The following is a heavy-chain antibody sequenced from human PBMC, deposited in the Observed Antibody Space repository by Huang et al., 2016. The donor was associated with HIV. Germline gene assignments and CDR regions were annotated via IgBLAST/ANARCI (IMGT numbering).Heavy chain of an antibody. CDR1: GGSIRSDNYY. CDR2: NYYSGRT. V-gene: IGHV4-39*02. J-gene: IGHJ4*02. CDR3: ARLPGSITMIRGVITDPY. Sequence: QLQLQESGPGLVKPSETLSLTCTVSGGSIRSDNYYWGWIRQPPGKGLEWIGSNYYSGRTYYNPSLKRRVTITVDTSKNHFSLRMRSVTAADTAVYYCARLPGSITMIRGVITDPYWGQGTLVTVSS. D-gene: IGHD3-10*01.